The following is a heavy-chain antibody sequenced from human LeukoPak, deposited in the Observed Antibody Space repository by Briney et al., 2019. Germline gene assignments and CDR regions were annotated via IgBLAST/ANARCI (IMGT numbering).Heavy chain of an antibody. CDR3: ARDRGMTVVRGVPSWFDP. Sequence: SETLSLTCTVSGDSISSGSYYWTWIRLPAGKGLEWIGRLYTSGSTSYNPSLKSRVTISLDTSKNQFSLKLTSVNAADTAVYFCARDRGMTVVRGVPSWFDPWGQGTLVTVSS. V-gene: IGHV4-61*02. CDR1: GDSISSGSYY. CDR2: LYTSGST. D-gene: IGHD3-10*01. J-gene: IGHJ5*02.